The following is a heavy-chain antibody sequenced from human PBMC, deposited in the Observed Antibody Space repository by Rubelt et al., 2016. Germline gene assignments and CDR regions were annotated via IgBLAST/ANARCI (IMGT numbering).Heavy chain of an antibody. D-gene: IGHD5-18*01. V-gene: IGHV3-74*01. Sequence: AASGFTFSSYWMHWVRQAPGKGLVWVSRINSDGSSTSYADSVKGRFTISRDNAKNTLYLQMNSLRAEDTAVYYCAKDSDVDTAMVDYWGQGTLVTVSS. CDR3: AKDSDVDTAMVDY. CDR1: GFTFSSYW. CDR2: INSDGSST. J-gene: IGHJ4*02.